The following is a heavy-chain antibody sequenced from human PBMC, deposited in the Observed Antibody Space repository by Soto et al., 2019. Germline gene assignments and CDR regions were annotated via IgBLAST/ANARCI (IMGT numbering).Heavy chain of an antibody. J-gene: IGHJ4*02. D-gene: IGHD2-15*01. CDR3: ARLWGCSGGHCLYYFDY. CDR1: DYSISTGYY. CDR2: IYRSGST. V-gene: IGHV4-38-2*01. Sequence: SETLSLTCAVSDYSISTGYYWGWIRQPPGKGLEWIGSIYRSGSTFYNPSLKSRVTISVDTSKNQFSLKLTSVTAADTAVYFCARLWGCSGGHCLYYFDYWGQGTLVTVSS.